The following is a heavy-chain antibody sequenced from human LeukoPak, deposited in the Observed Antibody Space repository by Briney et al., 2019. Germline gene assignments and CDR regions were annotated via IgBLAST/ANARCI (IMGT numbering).Heavy chain of an antibody. V-gene: IGHV4-39*01. D-gene: IGHD6-13*01. CDR3: ARHLSWYNAFDI. Sequence: SETLSLTCTVSGGSISSSSYYWGWIRQPPGKGLEWIGSIYYSGSTYYNPSLKSRVTISVGTSKNQFSLKLSSVTAADTAVYYCARHLSWYNAFDIWGQGTMVTVSS. CDR1: GGSISSSSYY. J-gene: IGHJ3*02. CDR2: IYYSGST.